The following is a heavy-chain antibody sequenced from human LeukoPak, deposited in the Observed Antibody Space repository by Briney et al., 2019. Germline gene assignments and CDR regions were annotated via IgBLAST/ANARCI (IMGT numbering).Heavy chain of an antibody. CDR3: ARLFGGVTTYDY. Sequence: GGSLRLSCAASGFNFGNFWMSWVRQAPGRGLQWVASMKGDGSHIYYVDSVKGRFTISRDNAKSSLYLQMNSLRAENTAVYYCARLFGGVTTYDYWGQGALVTVSS. CDR1: GFNFGNFW. CDR2: MKGDGSHI. J-gene: IGHJ4*02. V-gene: IGHV3-7*01. D-gene: IGHD2-8*02.